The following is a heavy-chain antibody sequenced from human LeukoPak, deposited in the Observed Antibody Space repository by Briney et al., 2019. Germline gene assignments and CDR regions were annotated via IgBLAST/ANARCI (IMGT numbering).Heavy chain of an antibody. V-gene: IGHV1-2*02. D-gene: IGHD2-8*01. CDR2: INPKSGGT. CDR3: ARAGARGPPPSSPYAY. CDR1: GYTFTGYY. J-gene: IGHJ4*02. Sequence: GASVTVSCMASGYTFTGYYMHWVRQAPGQGLEWMGWINPKSGGTNNVQKFQGGVTMTRDTSISTAYMALSRLRSDDTAVYYCARAGARGPPPSSPYAYWGRGALVTVSS.